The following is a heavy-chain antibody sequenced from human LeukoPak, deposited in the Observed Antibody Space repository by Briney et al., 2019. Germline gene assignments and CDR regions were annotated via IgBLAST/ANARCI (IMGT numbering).Heavy chain of an antibody. CDR3: AREGRGSYDYVWGSYRYEYYFDY. CDR1: GFTFSSYW. J-gene: IGHJ4*02. D-gene: IGHD3-16*02. Sequence: GGSLRLSCAASGFTFSSYWMNWVRQAPGKGLEWVANIKQDGSEKYYVDSVKVRFTISRDNAKNSLYLQMNSLRAEDTAVYYCAREGRGSYDYVWGSYRYEYYFDYWGQGTLVTVSS. CDR2: IKQDGSEK. V-gene: IGHV3-7*01.